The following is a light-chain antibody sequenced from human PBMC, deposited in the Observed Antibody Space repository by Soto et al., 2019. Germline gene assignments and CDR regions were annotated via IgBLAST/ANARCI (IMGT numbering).Light chain of an antibody. V-gene: IGKV4-1*01. CDR1: QSVLYSSNNKNY. CDR3: QQYYSTPYT. Sequence: DIVMTQSPDSLAVSLGERATINCKSSQSVLYSSNNKNYLAWYQQKPGQPPKLLIYWASTRESGVPDRFSGSGSGTDFTLTISSLRAEDVAVYYCQQYYSTPYTFGQGTKV. J-gene: IGKJ2*01. CDR2: WAS.